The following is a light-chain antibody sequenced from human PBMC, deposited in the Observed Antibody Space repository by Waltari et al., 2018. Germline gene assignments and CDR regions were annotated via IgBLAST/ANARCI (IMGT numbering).Light chain of an antibody. J-gene: IGKJ2*01. CDR1: QGISNW. CDR3: QRANSFPYT. Sequence: DIQITQSPSSVSASVGDRVPITCRTSQGISNWLAWYQQKPGKAPKLLIYGASTLQSGVPSRFSGSGSGTDFTLTISSLQPEDFATYYCQRANSFPYTFGQGTKLEIK. V-gene: IGKV1-12*02. CDR2: GAS.